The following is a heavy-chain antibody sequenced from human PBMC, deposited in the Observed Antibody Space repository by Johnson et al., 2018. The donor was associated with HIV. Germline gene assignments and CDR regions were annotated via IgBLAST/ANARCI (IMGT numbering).Heavy chain of an antibody. J-gene: IGHJ3*01. CDR1: GLTFSSYG. Sequence: QVQLVESGGGVVQPGGSLRLSCAASGLTFSSYGMHWVRQAPGKGLEWVAFIRYDGSNKYYADPVKGRFTISRDNSRNTLYLQMNSLRAEDTTVYFCAIMSAPEDADAFDFWGQGTMVTVSS. CDR2: IRYDGSNK. V-gene: IGHV3-30*02. CDR3: AIMSAPEDADAFDF. D-gene: IGHD1-14*01.